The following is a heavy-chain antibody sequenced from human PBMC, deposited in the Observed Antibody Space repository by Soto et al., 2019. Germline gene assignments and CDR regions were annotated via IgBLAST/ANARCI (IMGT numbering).Heavy chain of an antibody. J-gene: IGHJ6*02. Sequence: ASVKVSCKASGCTFTSYAMHWVRQAPGQRLEWMGWINAGNGNTKYSQKFQGRVTITRDTSASTAYMELSSLRSEDTAVYYCARVMYLSYYYYGMDVWGQGATVTVSS. CDR3: ARVMYLSYYYYGMDV. V-gene: IGHV1-3*01. CDR1: GCTFTSYA. D-gene: IGHD2-21*01. CDR2: INAGNGNT.